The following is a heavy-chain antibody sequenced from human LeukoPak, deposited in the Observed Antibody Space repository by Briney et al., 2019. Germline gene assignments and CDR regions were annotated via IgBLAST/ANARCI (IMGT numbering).Heavy chain of an antibody. D-gene: IGHD6-6*01. CDR3: ARDLRGYSSSTDQYWFDP. CDR2: INPNSGGT. CDR1: GYTFTGYY. J-gene: IGHJ5*02. V-gene: IGHV1-2*06. Sequence: ASVKVSCKASGYTFTGYYMHWVRQAPGQGLEWMGRINPNSGGTNYAQQFQGRVTMTRDTSISTAYMELSRLRSDDTAVYYCARDLRGYSSSTDQYWFDPWGQGTLVTVSS.